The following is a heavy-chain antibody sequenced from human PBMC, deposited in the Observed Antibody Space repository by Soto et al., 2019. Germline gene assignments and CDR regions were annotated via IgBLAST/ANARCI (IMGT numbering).Heavy chain of an antibody. Sequence: QVQLVQSGSEVKKPGSSVKVSCKASGGTFSSHAISWVRQAPGQGLEWMGCIIPIFGATNYAQKFQGRVTITADDSTATAYMELSSLRSEDTAVSYCARAPFYEFWSGYYREKYFDYWGRGSLVSVSS. CDR3: ARAPFYEFWSGYYREKYFDY. CDR2: IIPIFGAT. J-gene: IGHJ4*02. D-gene: IGHD3-3*01. CDR1: GGTFSSHA. V-gene: IGHV1-69*12.